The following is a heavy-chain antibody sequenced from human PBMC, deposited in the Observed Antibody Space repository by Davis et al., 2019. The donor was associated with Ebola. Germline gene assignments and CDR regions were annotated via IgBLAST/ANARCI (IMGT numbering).Heavy chain of an antibody. CDR1: VGTFSSYA. CDR3: ARDLVGATGGY. D-gene: IGHD1-26*01. Sequence: ASVKVSCKASVGTFSSYAISRVRQAPGQGLEWMGIINPSGGSTSYAQKFQGRVTMTRDTSTSTVYMELSSLRSEDTAVYYCARDLVGATGGYWGQGTLVTVAS. CDR2: INPSGGST. V-gene: IGHV1-46*01. J-gene: IGHJ4*02.